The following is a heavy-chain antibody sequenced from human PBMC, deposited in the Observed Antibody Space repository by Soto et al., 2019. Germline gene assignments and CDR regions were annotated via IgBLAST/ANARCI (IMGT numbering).Heavy chain of an antibody. CDR3: ARISFAGHFDY. J-gene: IGHJ4*02. Sequence: ASVKVSCKASGYTFTSYYMHWVRQAPGQGLEWMGIINPSGGSTSYAQKFQGRVTMTRDTSTSTVYMELSSLRSEDTAVNYCARISFAGHFDYWGQGTLVTVSS. CDR1: GYTFTSYY. D-gene: IGHD3-3*01. CDR2: INPSGGST. V-gene: IGHV1-46*03.